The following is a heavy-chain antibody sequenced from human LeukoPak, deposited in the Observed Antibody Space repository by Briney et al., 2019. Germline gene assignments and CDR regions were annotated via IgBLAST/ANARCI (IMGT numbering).Heavy chain of an antibody. CDR3: ARHLRQQPYGLTDY. D-gene: IGHD6-13*01. J-gene: IGHJ4*02. CDR2: TYPGDSDT. V-gene: IGHV5-51*01. Sequence: GESLKISCKGSGYIFTSYWIGWVRQMPGKGLEWMGITYPGDSDTRYSPSFQRQVTISADKSISTAYLQWSSLKASDTAMYYCARHLRQQPYGLTDYWGQGTLVTVSS. CDR1: GYIFTSYW.